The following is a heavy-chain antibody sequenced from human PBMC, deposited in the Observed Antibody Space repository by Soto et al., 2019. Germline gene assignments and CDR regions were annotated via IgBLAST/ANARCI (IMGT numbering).Heavy chain of an antibody. J-gene: IGHJ6*02. CDR2: ISGSGGST. V-gene: IGHV3-23*01. CDR3: ATIGQSAAAVNYYYGMDV. CDR1: GFTFSSYA. D-gene: IGHD6-13*01. Sequence: EVQLLESGGGLVQPGGSLRLSCAASGFTFSSYAMSWVRQAPGKGLEWVSAISGSGGSTYYADSVKGRFTISRDNSKNTLYLQMNSLRAEDPAVYYCATIGQSAAAVNYYYGMDVWGQGTTVTVSS.